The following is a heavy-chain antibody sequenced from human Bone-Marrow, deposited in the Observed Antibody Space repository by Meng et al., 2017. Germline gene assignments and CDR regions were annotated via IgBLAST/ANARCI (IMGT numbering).Heavy chain of an antibody. CDR1: GYYFTSYD. CDR2: MNPNSGNT. CDR3: ARAPYSSKDWFDP. Sequence: VQVGQSGAEVKKPGAAVKVSCKASGYYFTSYDINGVRQATGQGLEWMGWMNPNSGNTGYAQKFQGRVTMTRNTSISTAYMELSSLSSEDTAVYYCARAPYSSKDWFDPWGQGTLVTVSS. V-gene: IGHV1-8*01. D-gene: IGHD6-13*01. J-gene: IGHJ5*02.